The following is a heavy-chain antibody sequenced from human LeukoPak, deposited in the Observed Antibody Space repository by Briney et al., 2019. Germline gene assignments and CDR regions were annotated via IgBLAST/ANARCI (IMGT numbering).Heavy chain of an antibody. CDR1: GFTFSSYE. D-gene: IGHD3-22*01. J-gene: IGHJ4*02. CDR2: ISSSGSTM. Sequence: PGGSLRLSCAASGFTFSSYEMNWVRQAPGRGLEWVSYISSSGSTMYYADSVKGRSTISRDNAKNSLYLQMNSLRVEDTAVYYCARDYYDSSAQTGSYGYWGQGTLVTVSS. CDR3: ARDYYDSSAQTGSYGY. V-gene: IGHV3-48*03.